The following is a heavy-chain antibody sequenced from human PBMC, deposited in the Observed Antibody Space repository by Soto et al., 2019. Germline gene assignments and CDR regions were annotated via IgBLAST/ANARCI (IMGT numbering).Heavy chain of an antibody. CDR1: GFTVSSNY. CDR2: IYSGGST. D-gene: IGHD3-9*01. Sequence: GGSLRLSCAASGFTVSSNYMSWVRQAPGKGLEWVSVIYSGGSTYYADSVKGRFTISRDNPKNTLYLQMNSLRAEDKAVYYCARVLRYFDWAHDAFDIWGQGTMVTVSS. V-gene: IGHV3-53*01. J-gene: IGHJ3*02. CDR3: ARVLRYFDWAHDAFDI.